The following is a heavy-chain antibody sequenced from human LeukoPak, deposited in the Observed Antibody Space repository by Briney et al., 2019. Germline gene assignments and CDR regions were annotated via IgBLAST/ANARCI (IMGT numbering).Heavy chain of an antibody. CDR1: GFTFGDYA. V-gene: IGHV3-49*03. J-gene: IGHJ3*02. CDR2: IRSKAYGGTT. D-gene: IGHD4-17*01. Sequence: GGSLRLSCTASGFTFGDYAMSWFRQAPGKGLEWVGFIRSKAYGGTTEYAASVKGRFTISRDDSKSIAYLQMNSLKTEDTAVYYCTGDSDYGDYRSETDAFDIWGQGTMVTVSS. CDR3: TGDSDYGDYRSETDAFDI.